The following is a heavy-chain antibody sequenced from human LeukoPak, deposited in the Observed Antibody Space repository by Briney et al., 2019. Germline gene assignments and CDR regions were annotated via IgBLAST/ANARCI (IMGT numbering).Heavy chain of an antibody. V-gene: IGHV3-30*03. J-gene: IGHJ4*02. CDR1: GFTFSSYG. CDR2: ISYDGSNK. CDR3: ARDGQQLGF. Sequence: PGRSLRLSCAASGFTFSSYGMHWVRQAPGKGLEWVAVISYDGSNKYYADSVKGRFTISRDNAKNSLYLQMNSLRVEDTAVYYCARDGQQLGFWGQGTLVIVSS. D-gene: IGHD6-13*01.